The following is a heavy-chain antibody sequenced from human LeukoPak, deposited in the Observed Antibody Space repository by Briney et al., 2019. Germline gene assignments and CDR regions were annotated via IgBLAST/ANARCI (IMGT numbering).Heavy chain of an antibody. J-gene: IGHJ3*02. CDR2: ISAYNGNT. CDR3: ARHYIAAAGTLPTRAFDI. CDR1: GYTFTSYG. D-gene: IGHD6-13*01. Sequence: ASVKVSRKASGYTFTSYGISWVRQAPGQGLEWMGWISAYNGNTNYAQKLQGRVTMTTDTSTSTAYMELRSLRSDDTAVYYCARHYIAAAGTLPTRAFDIWGQGTMVTVSS. V-gene: IGHV1-18*01.